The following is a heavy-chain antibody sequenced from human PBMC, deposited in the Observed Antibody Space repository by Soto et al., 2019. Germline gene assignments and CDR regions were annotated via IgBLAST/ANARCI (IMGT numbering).Heavy chain of an antibody. V-gene: IGHV3-74*01. D-gene: IGHD2-8*02. CDR2: IDGDGRTT. J-gene: IGHJ5*02. CDR1: GFTLRSYW. Sequence: EVQLVESGGGLVQPGGSLTLSCAVSGFTLRSYWMHWVRQAPGKGLEWVSRIDGDGRTTNYADSVKGRFTISRDNAKNTVYLHMNSLRVEDWAVYYCARGVVVYQQLVRGRDRFDPWGQGTLVTVSS. CDR3: ARGVVVYQQLVRGRDRFDP.